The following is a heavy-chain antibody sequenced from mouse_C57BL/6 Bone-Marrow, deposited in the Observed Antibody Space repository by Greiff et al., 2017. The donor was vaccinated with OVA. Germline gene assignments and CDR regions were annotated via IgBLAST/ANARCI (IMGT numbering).Heavy chain of an antibody. J-gene: IGHJ3*01. CDR1: GYTFTYYN. CDR2: INPNNGGT. V-gene: IGHV1-18*01. D-gene: IGHD1-1*01. CDR3: AFITTVVEGFAY. Sequence: VQLQQSGPELVKPGASVKIPCKASGYTFTYYNMDWVKQSHGKSLEWIGDINPNNGGTIYNQKFKGKATLTVDKSSSTAYMELRSLTSEDTAVYYCAFITTVVEGFAYWGQGTLVTVSA.